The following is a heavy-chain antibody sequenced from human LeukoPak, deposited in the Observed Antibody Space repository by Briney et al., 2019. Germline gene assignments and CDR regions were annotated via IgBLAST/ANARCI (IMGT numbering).Heavy chain of an antibody. J-gene: IGHJ3*02. CDR3: AREVGHYDFWSGDAFDI. Sequence: ASVKVSCKASGYTFTGYYMHWVRQAPGQGLEWMGWINPNSGGTNYAQKLQGRVTMTRDTSISTAYMELSRLRSDDTAVYYCAREVGHYDFWSGDAFDIWGQGTMVTVSS. CDR2: INPNSGGT. CDR1: GYTFTGYY. D-gene: IGHD3-3*01. V-gene: IGHV1-2*02.